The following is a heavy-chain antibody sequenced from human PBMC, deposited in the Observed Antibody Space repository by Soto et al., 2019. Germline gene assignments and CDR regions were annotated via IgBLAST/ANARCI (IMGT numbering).Heavy chain of an antibody. CDR1: GFTFSSYA. D-gene: IGHD1-20*01. Sequence: QVQLVESGGGVVQPGRSLRLSCAASGFTFSSYAMHWVRQAPGKGLEWVAVISYDGSNKYYADSVKGRFTISRDNSKNTLYLQMNSLRAEDTAVYYCARGPNWNPEVGYYFDYWGQGTLVTVSS. J-gene: IGHJ4*02. CDR3: ARGPNWNPEVGYYFDY. CDR2: ISYDGSNK. V-gene: IGHV3-30-3*01.